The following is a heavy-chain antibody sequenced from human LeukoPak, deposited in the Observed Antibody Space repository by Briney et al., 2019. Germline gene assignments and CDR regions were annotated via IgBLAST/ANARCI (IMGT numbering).Heavy chain of an antibody. Sequence: GGSLRLSCAASGFTFISYGMRSVRQAPGKGLEWVAVISYDGSNKYYADSVKGRFTISRDNSKVTLYLQMNSLRAEDTAVYYCATYYYGSGSYYILYYGMDVWGKGTTVTVSS. V-gene: IGHV3-30*03. CDR2: ISYDGSNK. CDR1: GFTFISYG. J-gene: IGHJ6*04. D-gene: IGHD3-10*01. CDR3: ATYYYGSGSYYILYYGMDV.